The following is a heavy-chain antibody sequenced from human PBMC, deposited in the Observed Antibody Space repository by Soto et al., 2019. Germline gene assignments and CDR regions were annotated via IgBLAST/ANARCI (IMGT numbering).Heavy chain of an antibody. V-gene: IGHV3-11*01. CDR2: ISSSGSST. CDR1: GFTFGDNY. J-gene: IGHJ4*02. Sequence: QLQLVESGGGLVKPGGSLRLSCAASGFTFGDNYMSWIRQAPGKGLEWVSYISSSGSSTYYVDSVRGRFTISRDNAKNSLYLRVDSLGAEDTAVYYCARAAAARRAAWYWGQGTLVTVSS. D-gene: IGHD6-6*01. CDR3: ARAAAARRAAWY.